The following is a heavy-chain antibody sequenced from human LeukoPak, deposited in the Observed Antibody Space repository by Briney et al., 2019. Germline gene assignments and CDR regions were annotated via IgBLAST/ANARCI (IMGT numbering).Heavy chain of an antibody. CDR3: ARSRGVATIPYGMDV. D-gene: IGHD5-12*01. Sequence: PGGSLRLSCAASGFTFSDYYMSWLRQAPGKGLEWVSYISSSGSTIYYADSVKGRFTISRDNAKNSLYLQMNSLRAEDTAVYYCARSRGVATIPYGMDVWGQGTTVTVSS. CDR2: ISSSGSTI. V-gene: IGHV3-11*01. CDR1: GFTFSDYY. J-gene: IGHJ6*02.